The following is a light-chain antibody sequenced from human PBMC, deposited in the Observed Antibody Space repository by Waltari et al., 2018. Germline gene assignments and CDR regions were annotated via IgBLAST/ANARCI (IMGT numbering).Light chain of an antibody. V-gene: IGLV2-8*01. J-gene: IGLJ1*01. Sequence: QSALTQPPSASGSPGQSVTISCTGTSGDVGAYNYVVWYQQHPGKAPKLMIFEVSKRPSGVPDRFSGSKSGNTASLTVSGLQAEDEADYYCSSYAGANLGVFGTGTKVTVL. CDR1: SGDVGAYNY. CDR2: EVS. CDR3: SSYAGANLGV.